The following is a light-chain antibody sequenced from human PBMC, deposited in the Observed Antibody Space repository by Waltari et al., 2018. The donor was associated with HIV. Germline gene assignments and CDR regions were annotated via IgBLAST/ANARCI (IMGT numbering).Light chain of an antibody. CDR1: SSDVGSYKF. V-gene: IGLV2-23*01. CDR3: CSYAGNNTLV. CDR2: EGT. Sequence: QSALTQPASVSGSPGQSITISCTGTSSDVGSYKFVSWYQQHPGKAPKCMIYEGTKRPSGVSNRFPGSKSGNTASLTISGLRAEDEADYHCCSYAGNNTLVFGGGTKLTVI. J-gene: IGLJ3*02.